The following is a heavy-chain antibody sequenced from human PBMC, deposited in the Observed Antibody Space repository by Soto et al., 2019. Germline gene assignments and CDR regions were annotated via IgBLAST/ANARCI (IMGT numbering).Heavy chain of an antibody. CDR3: ASFPVGEQQLDYYYYYMDV. CDR1: GFTFSSYS. Sequence: GGSLRLSCAASGFTFSSYSMNWVRQAPGKGLEWVSYISSSSSTIYYADSVKGRFTISRDNAKNSLYLQMNSLRAEDTAVYYCASFPVGEQQLDYYYYYMDVWGKGTTVTVSS. D-gene: IGHD6-13*01. CDR2: ISSSSSTI. J-gene: IGHJ6*03. V-gene: IGHV3-48*01.